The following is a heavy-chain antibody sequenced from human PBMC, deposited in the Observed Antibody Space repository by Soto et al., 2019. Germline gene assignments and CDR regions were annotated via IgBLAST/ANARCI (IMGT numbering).Heavy chain of an antibody. Sequence: ASVKVSCKASGYTFISYDISWVRQATGQGLEWMGWMNPGSGKTGYANKFQGRVTMTRDASTSTAHLDLSSLTSEDTAVYYCARMASAGTLNWFDPWGQGTLVTVSS. D-gene: IGHD6-13*01. V-gene: IGHV1-8*02. CDR1: GYTFISYD. CDR3: ARMASAGTLNWFDP. CDR2: MNPGSGKT. J-gene: IGHJ5*02.